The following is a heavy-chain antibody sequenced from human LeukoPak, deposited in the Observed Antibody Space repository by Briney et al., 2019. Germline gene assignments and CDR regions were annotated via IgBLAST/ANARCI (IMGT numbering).Heavy chain of an antibody. CDR3: AREGGQLAFDI. CDR2: ISSSSSYI. J-gene: IGHJ3*02. Sequence: PGGSLRLSCAASGFTFSSYTMNWDRQAPGKGLEWVSSISSSSSYIYYADSVKGRFTISRDSAKNSLYLQMNSLRAEDTAVYYCAREGGQLAFDIWGQGTMVTVSS. D-gene: IGHD1-1*01. V-gene: IGHV3-21*01. CDR1: GFTFSSYT.